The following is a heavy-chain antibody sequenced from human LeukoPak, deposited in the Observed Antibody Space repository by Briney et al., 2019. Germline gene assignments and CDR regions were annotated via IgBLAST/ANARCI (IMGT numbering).Heavy chain of an antibody. Sequence: GGSLRLSCVVSGFSFSDSYMTWLRQAPGKGLESLAYISPSSHDIYYADSVKGRFTISRDNARTSLYLQMNSLGPDDTALYYCSTDPRLLTYWGHGTLVTVSS. V-gene: IGHV3-11*01. CDR2: ISPSSHDI. D-gene: IGHD2-8*01. CDR1: GFSFSDSY. J-gene: IGHJ4*01. CDR3: STDPRLLTY.